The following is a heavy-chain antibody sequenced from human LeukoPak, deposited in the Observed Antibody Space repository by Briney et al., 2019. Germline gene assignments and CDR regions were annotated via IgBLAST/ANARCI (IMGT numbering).Heavy chain of an antibody. CDR1: GFTFSSYS. J-gene: IGHJ4*02. CDR3: ASPDNDYGDYIPNY. D-gene: IGHD4-17*01. Sequence: PGGSLRLSCAASGFTFSSYSMNWVRQAPGKGLEWVSSISSSSSYIYYADSVKGRFTISRDNAKNSLYLQMNSLRAEDTAVYYCASPDNDYGDYIPNYWGQGTLVNVSS. CDR2: ISSSSSYI. V-gene: IGHV3-21*01.